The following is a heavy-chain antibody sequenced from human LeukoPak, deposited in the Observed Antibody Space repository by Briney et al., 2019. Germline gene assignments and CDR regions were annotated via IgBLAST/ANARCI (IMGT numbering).Heavy chain of an antibody. CDR2: MHSSGII. V-gene: IGHV4-61*08. D-gene: IGHD6-19*01. CDR1: GDSVSGGYF. Sequence: TPSETLSLTCTVSGDSVSGGYFWNWIRQPPGKGLEWIGYMHSSGIITYNPSLGSRVTISLDTSKNQFSLKLNSVTAADTAVYYCAKDRIGGVAVAGKGRWFDPWGQGTLVTVSS. J-gene: IGHJ5*02. CDR3: AKDRIGGVAVAGKGRWFDP.